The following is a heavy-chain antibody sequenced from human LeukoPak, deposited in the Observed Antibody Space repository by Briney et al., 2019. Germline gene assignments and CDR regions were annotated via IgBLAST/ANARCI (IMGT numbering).Heavy chain of an antibody. Sequence: SGGSLRLSCAASGFTFRSYGMHWVRQAPGKGLEWVAVISYDGSYKYYADSVKGRFTISRDNSKNTLYLQMNSLRAEDTAVYYCAKVGDYGDYALDYWGQGTLVTVSS. D-gene: IGHD4-17*01. V-gene: IGHV3-30*18. CDR2: ISYDGSYK. J-gene: IGHJ4*02. CDR1: GFTFRSYG. CDR3: AKVGDYGDYALDY.